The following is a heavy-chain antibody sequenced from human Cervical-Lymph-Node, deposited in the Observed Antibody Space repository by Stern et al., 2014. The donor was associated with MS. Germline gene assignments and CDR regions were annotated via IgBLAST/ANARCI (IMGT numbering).Heavy chain of an antibody. J-gene: IGHJ4*02. V-gene: IGHV1-3*01. CDR3: ARGRLGVFDY. CDR1: GYTFTDYA. CDR2: IIAGDGNT. Sequence: VQLVQSGAEVKKPGASVTVSCQASGYTFTDYALHWVRQAPGQGLEWMGWIIAGDGNTNYAQMFQDRVNITRDTSASTAYMELSSLRSEDTAVYWCARGRLGVFDYWGQGSLLTVSS. D-gene: IGHD3-10*01.